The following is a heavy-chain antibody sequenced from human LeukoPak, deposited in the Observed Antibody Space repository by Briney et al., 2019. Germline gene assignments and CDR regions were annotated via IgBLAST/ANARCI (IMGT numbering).Heavy chain of an antibody. V-gene: IGHV4-4*07. CDR1: GGSISSYY. CDR3: ARENSGSYREFDY. D-gene: IGHD1-26*01. J-gene: IGHJ4*02. CDR2: IYTRGST. Sequence: SETLPLTCTVSGGSISSYYWSWIRQPAGKGLEWIGRIYTRGSTNYNASLKSRVSMSVDTSKNKFSLKLSSVTAADTAVFYCARENSGSYREFDYWGQGTLVTVSS.